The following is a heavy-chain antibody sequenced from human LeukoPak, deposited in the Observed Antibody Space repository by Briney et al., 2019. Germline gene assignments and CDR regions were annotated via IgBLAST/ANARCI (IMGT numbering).Heavy chain of an antibody. CDR2: IYTSGST. Sequence: SETLSLTCTVSGGSISSYYWSWIRQPPGKGLEWIGRIYTSGSTNYNPSLKSRVTISVDTSKNQFSLKLSSVTAADTAVYYCASSGYPDWFDPWGQGTLVTVSS. D-gene: IGHD5-12*01. CDR3: ASSGYPDWFDP. V-gene: IGHV4-4*08. J-gene: IGHJ5*02. CDR1: GGSISSYY.